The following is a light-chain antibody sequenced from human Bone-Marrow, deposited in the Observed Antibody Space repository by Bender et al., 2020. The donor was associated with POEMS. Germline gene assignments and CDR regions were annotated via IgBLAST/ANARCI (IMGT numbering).Light chain of an antibody. V-gene: IGLV2-14*01. CDR1: SSDVGAHNY. J-gene: IGLJ3*02. Sequence: QSALTQPASVSGSPGQSITISCTGTSSDVGAHNYVSWYQQHPGKAPDLIIYEVNERPSGVPDRFSGSKSGNTASLAITGLQAEDEGDYYCQSYDNSLGGWVFGGGTKLTVL. CDR2: EVN. CDR3: QSYDNSLGGWV.